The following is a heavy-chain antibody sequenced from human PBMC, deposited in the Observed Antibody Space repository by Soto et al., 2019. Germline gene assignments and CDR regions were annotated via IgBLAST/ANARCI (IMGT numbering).Heavy chain of an antibody. V-gene: IGHV3-30*18. D-gene: IGHD6-6*01. CDR1: GFTFSSYG. CDR2: ISYDGSNK. J-gene: IGHJ4*02. CDR3: AKDRTECSSSWGDY. Sequence: GGSLRLSCAASGFTFSSYGMHWVRQAPGKGLEWVAVISYDGSNKYYADSVKGRFTISRDNSKNTLYLQMNSLRAEDTAVYYCAKDRTECSSSWGDYWGQGTLVTVSS.